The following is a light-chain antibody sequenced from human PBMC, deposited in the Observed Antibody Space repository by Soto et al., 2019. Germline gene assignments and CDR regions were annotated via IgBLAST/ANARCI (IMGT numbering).Light chain of an antibody. CDR3: NSYAGHKNL. CDR2: EVS. V-gene: IGLV2-8*01. J-gene: IGLJ2*01. Sequence: QSALTQPPSASGSPGQSVTISCIGTSSDIGGYNYVSWYQQHPGRAPRLIIYEVSERPSGVPDRFSGSKSGNTASLTVSGLQAEDEADYYCNSYAGHKNLFGGGTKLTVL. CDR1: SSDIGGYNY.